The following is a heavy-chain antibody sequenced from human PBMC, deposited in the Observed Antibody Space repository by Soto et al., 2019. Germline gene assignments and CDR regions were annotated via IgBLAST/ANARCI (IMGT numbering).Heavy chain of an antibody. V-gene: IGHV3-13*01. D-gene: IGHD2-21*01. Sequence: EVQLVESGGGLVQPGGSLRLSCAASGFTFNNYDMHWVRQATGEGLEWVSAVGTAGDTYYSGSVKGRFTISRENAKNSLYLQMNSLRAGDTAVYYCVRGVAVSDTEFYYNFYAMDVWGQGTTVIVSS. J-gene: IGHJ6*02. CDR2: VGTAGDT. CDR3: VRGVAVSDTEFYYNFYAMDV. CDR1: GFTFNNYD.